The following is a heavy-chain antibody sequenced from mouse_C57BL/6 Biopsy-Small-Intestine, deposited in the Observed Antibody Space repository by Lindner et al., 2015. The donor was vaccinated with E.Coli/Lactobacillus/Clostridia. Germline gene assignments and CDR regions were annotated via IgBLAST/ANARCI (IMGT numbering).Heavy chain of an antibody. V-gene: IGHV1-7*01. D-gene: IGHD1-1*01. CDR1: GYTFTSHW. J-gene: IGHJ2*01. CDR2: INPSSDYT. Sequence: VQLQESGAELAKPGASVKLSCKASGYTFTSHWMHWVKQRPGQGLEWIGYINPSSDYTKYNQKFKDKATLTADKSSSTAYMQLSSLTSEDSAVYYCARDYYGSIFYFDYWGQGTTLTVSS. CDR3: ARDYYGSIFYFDY.